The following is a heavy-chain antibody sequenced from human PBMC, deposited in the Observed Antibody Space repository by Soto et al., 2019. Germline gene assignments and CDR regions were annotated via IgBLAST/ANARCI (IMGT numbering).Heavy chain of an antibody. CDR2: IIPIFGTA. V-gene: IGHV1-69*13. D-gene: IGHD5-18*01. CDR1: GGTFSSYA. J-gene: IGHJ4*02. CDR3: ARDSVVDTAMVTYFDY. Sequence: GASVKVSCKASGGTFSSYAISWVRQAPGQGLEWMGGIIPIFGTANYAQKFQGRVTITADESTSTAYMELSSLRSEDTAVYYCARDSVVDTAMVTYFDYWGQGTLVIVSS.